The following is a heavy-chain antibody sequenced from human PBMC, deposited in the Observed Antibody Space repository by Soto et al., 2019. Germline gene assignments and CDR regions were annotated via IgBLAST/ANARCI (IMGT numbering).Heavy chain of an antibody. Sequence: QLQLQESGPGLVKPSETLSLTCTVSGGSISSSSYYWGWIRQPPRKGLDWIGSIYYSGSTYYNPSLKSRVTISVDTSKNQFYLKLSSVTAADTAVYYCARLYSGSYYYYYGMDVWGQGTTVTVSS. V-gene: IGHV4-39*01. CDR1: GGSISSSSYY. J-gene: IGHJ6*02. CDR3: ARLYSGSYYYYYGMDV. CDR2: IYYSGST. D-gene: IGHD1-26*01.